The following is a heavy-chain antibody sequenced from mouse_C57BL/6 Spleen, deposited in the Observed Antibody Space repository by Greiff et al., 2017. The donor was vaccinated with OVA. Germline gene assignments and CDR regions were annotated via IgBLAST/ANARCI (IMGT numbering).Heavy chain of an antibody. CDR2: IWSGGST. Sequence: QVQLQQSGPGLVQPSQSLSITCTVSGFSLTSYGVHWVRQSPGKGLEWLGVIWSGGSTDYNAAFISRLSISKDNSKSQVCFKMNSLQADDTAIYYCARNTRDWFAYWGQGTLVTVSA. V-gene: IGHV2-2*01. J-gene: IGHJ3*01. CDR3: ARNTRDWFAY. CDR1: GFSLTSYG.